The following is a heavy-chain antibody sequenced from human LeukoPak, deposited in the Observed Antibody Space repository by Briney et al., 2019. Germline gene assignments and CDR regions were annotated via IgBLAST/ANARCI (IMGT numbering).Heavy chain of an antibody. Sequence: SQTLSLTCTVSGGSISSGSYYWSWIRQPAGKGLEWIGRIYTSGSTNYNPSLKSRVTISVDTSKNQFSLKLSSVTAADTAVYYCARRDSSGIGWYFDLWGRGTLVTVSS. D-gene: IGHD3-22*01. J-gene: IGHJ2*01. CDR3: ARRDSSGIGWYFDL. CDR1: GGSISSGSYY. V-gene: IGHV4-61*02. CDR2: IYTSGST.